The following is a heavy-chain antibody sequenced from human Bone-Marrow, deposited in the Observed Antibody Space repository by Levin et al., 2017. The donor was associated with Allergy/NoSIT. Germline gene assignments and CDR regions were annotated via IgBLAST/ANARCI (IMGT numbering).Heavy chain of an antibody. J-gene: IGHJ4*02. CDR2: IRSKANSYAT. D-gene: IGHD6-13*01. CDR3: TRIAAAGGY. V-gene: IGHV3-73*01. Sequence: GGSLRLSCAASGFTFSGSAMHWVRQASGKGLEWVGRIRSKANSYATAYAASVKGRFTISRDDSKNTAYLQMNSLKTEDTAVYYCTRIAAAGGYWGQGTLVTVSS. CDR1: GFTFSGSA.